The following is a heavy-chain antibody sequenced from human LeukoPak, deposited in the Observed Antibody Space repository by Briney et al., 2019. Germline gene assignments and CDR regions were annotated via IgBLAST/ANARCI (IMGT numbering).Heavy chain of an antibody. CDR3: ARDPDYYDSSGHDY. CDR1: GGSISSYY. J-gene: IGHJ4*02. CDR2: IYTSGST. Sequence: SETLSLTCTVSGGSISSYYWSWIRQPAGKGLEWIGRIYTSGSTNYNPSLKSRVTMSVDTSKNQFSLKLSSVTAADPAVYYCARDPDYYDSSGHDYWGQGTLVTVSS. V-gene: IGHV4-4*07. D-gene: IGHD3-22*01.